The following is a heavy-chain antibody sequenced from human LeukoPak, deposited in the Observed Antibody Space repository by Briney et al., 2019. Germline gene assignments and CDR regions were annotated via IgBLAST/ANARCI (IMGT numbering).Heavy chain of an antibody. CDR2: ISSSGSTI. J-gene: IGHJ2*01. CDR1: GFTFSSYS. CDR3: ARETRPAGYFDL. Sequence: GGSLRLSCAASGFTFSSYSMNWVRQAPGKGLEWVSYISSSGSTIYYADSVKGRFTISRDNAKNSLYLQMNSLRAEDTAVYYCARETRPAGYFDLWGRGTLVTVSS. V-gene: IGHV3-48*04.